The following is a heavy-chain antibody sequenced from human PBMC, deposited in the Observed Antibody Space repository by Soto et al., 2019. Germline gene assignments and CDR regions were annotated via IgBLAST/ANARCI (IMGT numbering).Heavy chain of an antibody. Sequence: QVQLVESGGGVVQPGRSLRLSCAASGFTFSDFPIHWVRQAPGKGLEWVAIILYDGTNDYYADSGKGRFPISRDNSKNEVYLQMNSLRPEDTGLYYCASVDYGYSVYDYWGQGTLVTVSS. CDR2: ILYDGTND. CDR3: ASVDYGYSVYDY. V-gene: IGHV3-30-3*01. CDR1: GFTFSDFP. D-gene: IGHD4-17*01. J-gene: IGHJ4*02.